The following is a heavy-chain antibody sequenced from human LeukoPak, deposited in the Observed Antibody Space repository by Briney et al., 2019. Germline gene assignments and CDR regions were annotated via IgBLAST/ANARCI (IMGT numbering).Heavy chain of an antibody. D-gene: IGHD5-18*01. CDR1: GGSISSSSYY. CDR3: ARHSWGYGYYYGMDV. Sequence: SETLSLTCTVSGGSISSSSYYWAWIRQPPGKGLEWIGSIYYSGSTYYNPSLKSRVTISVDTSKIQFSLKLSSVTAADTAVYYCARHSWGYGYYYGMDVWGQRTTVTVSS. V-gene: IGHV4-39*01. CDR2: IYYSGST. J-gene: IGHJ6*02.